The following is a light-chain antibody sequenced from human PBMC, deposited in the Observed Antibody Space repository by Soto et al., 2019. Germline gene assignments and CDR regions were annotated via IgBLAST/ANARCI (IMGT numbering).Light chain of an antibody. CDR2: QAS. Sequence: DIQMTQSPSTLCASVGDRVTITCRASQSTSSYLAWYQQKPGKAPKLLIYQASSLENGVPSRFSGSGSGTEFSLTISSLQPDDFATYYCQQYSSHSTFGQGTNVDI. CDR3: QQYSSHST. J-gene: IGKJ1*01. V-gene: IGKV1-5*03. CDR1: QSTSSY.